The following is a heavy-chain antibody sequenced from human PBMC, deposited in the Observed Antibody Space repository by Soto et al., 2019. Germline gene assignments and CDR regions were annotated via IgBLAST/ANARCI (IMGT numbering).Heavy chain of an antibody. CDR2: IYRDGRT. CDR1: GFTVSTNY. Sequence: EVQLAESGGGLIQSGGSLRLSCAVSGFTVSTNYINWVRQAPGKGLEWVSVIYRDGRTYYADSVKGRFTLSRDNSKNSVSLQMNSLRAEDTAVYYCARDPHDYGVYGGLDLWGQGTLVTVSS. V-gene: IGHV3-53*01. D-gene: IGHD4-17*01. CDR3: ARDPHDYGVYGGLDL. J-gene: IGHJ5*02.